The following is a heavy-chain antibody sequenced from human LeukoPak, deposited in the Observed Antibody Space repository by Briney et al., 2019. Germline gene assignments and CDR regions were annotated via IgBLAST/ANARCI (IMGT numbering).Heavy chain of an antibody. J-gene: IGHJ5*02. CDR2: VNPNSGGT. CDR1: GYTFTGYY. Sequence: ASVKVSCKASGYTFTGYYMHWVRQAPGQGLEWMGWVNPNSGGTNYAQKFQGRVTMTRDTSISTAYMELSRLRSDDTAVYYCARDLNCSSTSCYEGWFDPWGQGTLVTVSS. V-gene: IGHV1-2*02. D-gene: IGHD2-2*01. CDR3: ARDLNCSSTSCYEGWFDP.